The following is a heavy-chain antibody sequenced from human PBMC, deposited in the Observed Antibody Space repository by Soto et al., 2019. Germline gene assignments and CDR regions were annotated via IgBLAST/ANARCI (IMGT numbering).Heavy chain of an antibody. CDR1: GFTFSSYG. CDR3: ARASYGDYVRPLDY. V-gene: IGHV3-33*01. CDR2: IWYDGSNK. J-gene: IGHJ4*02. D-gene: IGHD4-17*01. Sequence: GGSLRLSCAASGFTFSSYGMHWVRQAPGKGLEWVAVIWYDGSNKYYADSVKGRFTISRDNSKNTLYLQMNSLRAEDTAVYYCARASYGDYVRPLDYWGQGTLVTVSS.